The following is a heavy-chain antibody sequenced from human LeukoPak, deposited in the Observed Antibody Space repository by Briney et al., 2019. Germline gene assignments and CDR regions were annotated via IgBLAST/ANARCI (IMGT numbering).Heavy chain of an antibody. CDR3: ASGYCGGACQLGGVDM. D-gene: IGHD2-21*02. CDR2: THYSGAT. J-gene: IGHJ3*02. Sequence: NPSETLSLTCTVSGGSISSYYWSWLRQPPGKGLEYIGYTHYSGATNYNPSLKSRVTISLDTSGNQFSLKLSSVTAADTAVYYCASGYCGGACQLGGVDMWGQGTMVTVSS. CDR1: GGSISSYY. V-gene: IGHV4-59*01.